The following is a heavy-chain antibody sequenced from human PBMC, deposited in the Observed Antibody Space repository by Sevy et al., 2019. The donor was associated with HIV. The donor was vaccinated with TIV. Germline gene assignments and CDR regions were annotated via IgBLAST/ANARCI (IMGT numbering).Heavy chain of an antibody. D-gene: IGHD6-6*01. Sequence: SETLSLTCAVYGGSFSGYYWSWIRQPPGKGLEWIGEINHSGSTNYNPSLKSRVTISVDTSKNQFSLKLSSVTAADTAVYYCARLAYSSSPLYNWFDPWGQGTLVTVSS. CDR2: INHSGST. CDR1: GGSFSGYY. V-gene: IGHV4-34*01. CDR3: ARLAYSSSPLYNWFDP. J-gene: IGHJ5*02.